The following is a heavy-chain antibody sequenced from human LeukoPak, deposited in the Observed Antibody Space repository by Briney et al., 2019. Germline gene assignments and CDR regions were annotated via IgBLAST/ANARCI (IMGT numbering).Heavy chain of an antibody. J-gene: IGHJ4*02. CDR3: ARDNDCSGGTCFDY. CDR2: ISYDGTDK. CDR1: IFTFSSSV. D-gene: IGHD2-15*01. V-gene: IGHV3-30*14. Sequence: GGSLRLSCAASIFTFSSSVMHWVRQAPGKGLEWVAGISYDGTDKYYGDSVKGRFTISRDNSKNTLYLQMNSLRAEDTAVYYCARDNDCSGGTCFDYWGQGTLVTVSS.